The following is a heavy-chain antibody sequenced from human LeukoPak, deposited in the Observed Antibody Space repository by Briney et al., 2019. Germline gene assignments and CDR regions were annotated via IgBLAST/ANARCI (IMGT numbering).Heavy chain of an antibody. D-gene: IGHD3-10*01. CDR1: GGSISSYY. J-gene: IGHJ4*02. Sequence: SETLSLTCTVSGGSISSYYWSWIRQPPGKGLEWIGYIYYSGSTNYNPSLKSRANISVATSKNQFSLNLSSVTAAATAVYYCARGSGSGSPPWYWGQGTLVTVSS. CDR2: IYYSGST. V-gene: IGHV4-59*01. CDR3: ARGSGSGSPPWY.